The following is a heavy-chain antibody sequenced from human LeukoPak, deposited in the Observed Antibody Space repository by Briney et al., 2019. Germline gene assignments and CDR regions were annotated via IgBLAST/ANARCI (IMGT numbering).Heavy chain of an antibody. J-gene: IGHJ6*03. D-gene: IGHD1-1*01. CDR3: WNWKSTYYYYMDV. CDR2: IYYSGST. CDR1: GGSISNNSYY. V-gene: IGHV4-39*07. Sequence: SETLSLTCTVSGGSISNNSYYWGWIRQPPGKGLEWIGSIYYSGSTYYNPSLKSRVTISVDTSKNQFSLKLSSVTAADTAVYYCWNWKSTYYYYMDVWGKGTTVTVSS.